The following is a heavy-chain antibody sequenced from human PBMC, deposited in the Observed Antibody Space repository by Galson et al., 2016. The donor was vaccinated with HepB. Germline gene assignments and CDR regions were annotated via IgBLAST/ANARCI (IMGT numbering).Heavy chain of an antibody. J-gene: IGHJ4*02. V-gene: IGHV3-66*02. CDR3: ARERGGASDQGYWFDY. D-gene: IGHD6-13*01. Sequence: SLRLSCAASGFGVSTNYMRWVRQPPGKGLECVSVIYRDGSAYYADSVKGRFAMSRDTSRNTLYLQMNSLRDEDSAVYFCARERGGASDQGYWFDYWGQGALVAVSS. CDR2: IYRDGSA. CDR1: GFGVSTNY.